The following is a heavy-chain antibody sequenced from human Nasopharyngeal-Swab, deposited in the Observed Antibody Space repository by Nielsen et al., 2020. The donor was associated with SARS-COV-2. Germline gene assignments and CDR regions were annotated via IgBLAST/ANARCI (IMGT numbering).Heavy chain of an antibody. V-gene: IGHV4-39*07. D-gene: IGHD3-22*01. Sequence: SETLSLTCTVSGGSISSSSYYWGWIRQPPGKGLEWIGSIYYSGSTYYNPSLKSRVTISVDTSKNQFSLKLSSVTAADTAVYYCARENYYDSSGYYLGNNWFDPWGQGTLVTVSS. CDR2: IYYSGST. CDR3: ARENYYDSSGYYLGNNWFDP. CDR1: GGSISSSSYY. J-gene: IGHJ5*02.